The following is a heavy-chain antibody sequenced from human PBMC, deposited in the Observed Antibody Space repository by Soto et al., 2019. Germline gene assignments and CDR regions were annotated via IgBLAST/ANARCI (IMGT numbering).Heavy chain of an antibody. CDR3: AKVSHRGSYYFDY. D-gene: IGHD1-26*01. J-gene: IGHJ4*02. CDR1: GFTFSSYA. CDR2: ISYDGSNK. V-gene: IGHV3-30-3*01. Sequence: SLRLSCAASGFTFSSYAMHWVRQAPGKGLEWVAVISYDGSNKYYADSVKGRFTISRDNSKNTLYLQMNSLRAEDTAVYYCAKVSHRGSYYFDYWGQGTLVTVSS.